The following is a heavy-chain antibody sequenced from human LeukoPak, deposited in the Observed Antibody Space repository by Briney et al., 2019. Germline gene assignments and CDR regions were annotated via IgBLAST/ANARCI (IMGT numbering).Heavy chain of an antibody. CDR2: ISSSSSTI. CDR1: GFTFSSYS. V-gene: IGHV3-48*04. J-gene: IGHJ3*02. D-gene: IGHD3-10*01. Sequence: GGSLRLSCAASGFTFSSYSINWVRQAPGKGLEWVSYISSSSSTIYYADSVKGRFTISRDNAKNSLYLQMNSLRAEDMALYYCATRLVRGVSGAFDIWGQGTMVTVSS. CDR3: ATRLVRGVSGAFDI.